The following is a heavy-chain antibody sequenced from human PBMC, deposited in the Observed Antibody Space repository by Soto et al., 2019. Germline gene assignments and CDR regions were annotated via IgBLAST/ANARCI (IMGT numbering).Heavy chain of an antibody. Sequence: EVKLVESGGGWEQPGRSLRLSCAASGFNFDSNPMNWVRQSPERGLEWVSCISWNSGIVAYADSVKGRFTISRDNARNSLFIQMDSLRPEDSGLYYCTKGTGSYGGNFDYWGQGTLVTVS. CDR2: ISWNSGIV. D-gene: IGHD5-12*01. J-gene: IGHJ4*02. CDR1: GFNFDSNP. V-gene: IGHV3-9*01. CDR3: TKGTGSYGGNFDY.